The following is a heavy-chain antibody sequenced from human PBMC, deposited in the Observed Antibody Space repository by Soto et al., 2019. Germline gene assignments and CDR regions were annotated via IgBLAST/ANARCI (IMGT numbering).Heavy chain of an antibody. CDR3: ARGIVVVVAATPYFDY. J-gene: IGHJ4*02. CDR1: GGSISSGGYY. V-gene: IGHV4-31*03. Sequence: QVQLQESGTGLVKPSQTLTLTCTVSGGSISSGGYYWSWIRQHPGEGLEWIGYIYYSGSTYYNPSLKSRVTISVDTSKHQFSLKLSSVTAADTAVYYCARGIVVVVAATPYFDYWGQGTLVTVSS. D-gene: IGHD2-15*01. CDR2: IYYSGST.